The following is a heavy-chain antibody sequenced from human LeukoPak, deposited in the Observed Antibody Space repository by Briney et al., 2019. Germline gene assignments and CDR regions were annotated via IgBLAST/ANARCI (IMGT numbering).Heavy chain of an antibody. J-gene: IGHJ3*02. Sequence: GGSLRLSCAASGLTFSNAWMSWVRQAPGKGLEWVGRIKSKTDGGTTDYAAPVKGRFTISRDDSKNTLYLQMNSLKTEDTAVYYCTTEYYYDSSGYNAFDIWGQGTMVTVSS. CDR1: GLTFSNAW. D-gene: IGHD3-22*01. CDR3: TTEYYYDSSGYNAFDI. CDR2: IKSKTDGGTT. V-gene: IGHV3-15*01.